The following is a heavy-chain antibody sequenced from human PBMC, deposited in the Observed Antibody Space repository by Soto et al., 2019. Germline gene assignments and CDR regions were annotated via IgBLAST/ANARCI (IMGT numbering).Heavy chain of an antibody. Sequence: QVRLVQSEAEVKKPGSSVKVSCKTSGGSFSNNAISWVRQAPGLGLEWMGVIILPFGTPNYAQTFQGRVTITADESMTTAYMELSGLRSEDTAVYYCARGPDYEGYFDYWGRGTLVTVSS. J-gene: IGHJ4*02. V-gene: IGHV1-69*12. CDR1: GGSFSNNA. CDR3: ARGPDYEGYFDY. CDR2: IILPFGTP. D-gene: IGHD4-17*01.